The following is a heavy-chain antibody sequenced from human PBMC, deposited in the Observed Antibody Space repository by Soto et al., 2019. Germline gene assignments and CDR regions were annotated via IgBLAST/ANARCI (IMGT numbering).Heavy chain of an antibody. V-gene: IGHV1-69*06. CDR2: IIPIFGTA. Sequence: SVKVSCKASGGTFSSYAISWVRQAPGQGLGWMGGIIPIFGTANYAQKFQGRVTITADKPTSTAYMELSSLRSEDTAVYYCARLPDYYDSSGYPGDAFDIWGQGTMVTVSS. D-gene: IGHD3-22*01. CDR3: ARLPDYYDSSGYPGDAFDI. J-gene: IGHJ3*02. CDR1: GGTFSSYA.